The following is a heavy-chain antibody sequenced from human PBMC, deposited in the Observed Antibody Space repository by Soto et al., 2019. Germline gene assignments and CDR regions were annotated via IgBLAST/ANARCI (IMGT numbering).Heavy chain of an antibody. CDR1: GYTFTSYA. CDR3: ARSRGRWLFGYFDY. D-gene: IGHD3-22*01. V-gene: IGHV1-3*01. CDR2: INAGNGNT. Sequence: PSVKVSCKASGYTFTSYAMHWVRQAPGQRLEWMGWINAGNGNTKYSQKFQGRVTITRDTSASTAYMELSSLRSEDTAVYYCARSRGRWLFGYFDYWGQGTLVTVSS. J-gene: IGHJ4*02.